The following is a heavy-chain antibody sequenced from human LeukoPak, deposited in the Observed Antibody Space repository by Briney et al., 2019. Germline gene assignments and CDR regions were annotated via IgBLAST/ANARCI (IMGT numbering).Heavy chain of an antibody. V-gene: IGHV3-30*18. D-gene: IGHD3-10*01. Sequence: GGSLRLSCAASGFTFSSYGMHWVRQAPAKGLEWVAVISYDGSNKYYADSVKGRFTISRDNSKNTLYLQMNSLRAEDTAVYYCAKAAVYGSGSYYKRVYFDYWGQGTLVTVSS. CDR1: GFTFSSYG. J-gene: IGHJ4*02. CDR3: AKAAVYGSGSYYKRVYFDY. CDR2: ISYDGSNK.